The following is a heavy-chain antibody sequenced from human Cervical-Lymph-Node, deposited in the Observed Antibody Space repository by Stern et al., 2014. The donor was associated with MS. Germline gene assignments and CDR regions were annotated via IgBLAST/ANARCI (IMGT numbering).Heavy chain of an antibody. CDR3: AREVAGHRLGMMDV. J-gene: IGHJ6*02. V-gene: IGHV1-46*01. D-gene: IGHD6-19*01. CDR2: INASGGST. Sequence: QVQLVQSGAEVKKPGASVKVSCKASGSTFTSYYMHWVRQAPGQGLALMGIINASGGSTSNAQKFQGRVTMNRDTSTSTVHMELSSLRSEDTAVYYCAREVAGHRLGMMDVWGQGTTVTVSS. CDR1: GSTFTSYY.